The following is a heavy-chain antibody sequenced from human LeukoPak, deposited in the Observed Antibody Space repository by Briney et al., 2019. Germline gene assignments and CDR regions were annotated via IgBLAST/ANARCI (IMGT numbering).Heavy chain of an antibody. Sequence: SETLSLTCTVSGGSISSSSYYRGWIRQPPGKGLEWIGSIYYSGSTYYNPSLKSRVTISVDTSKNQFSLKLSSVTAADTAVYYCARHYPGSGSYYLTYYYYYYMDVWGKGTTVTVSS. J-gene: IGHJ6*03. CDR3: ARHYPGSGSYYLTYYYYYYMDV. V-gene: IGHV4-39*01. CDR1: GGSISSSSYY. CDR2: IYYSGST. D-gene: IGHD3-10*01.